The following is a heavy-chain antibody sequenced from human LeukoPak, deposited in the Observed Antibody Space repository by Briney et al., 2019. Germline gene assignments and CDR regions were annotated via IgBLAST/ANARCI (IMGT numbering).Heavy chain of an antibody. J-gene: IGHJ4*02. Sequence: TPASFTFDTYAISSSRLAGREWSEWVGFIRRKIYGGTTEYAASVKGRFTISRDDSKSIAYLQMTSLKSEDTAVYYCVRYSGAAEYWGQGTLVTVSS. CDR1: SFTFDTYA. D-gene: IGHD5-12*01. CDR3: VRYSGAAEY. V-gene: IGHV3-49*03. CDR2: IRRKIYGGTT.